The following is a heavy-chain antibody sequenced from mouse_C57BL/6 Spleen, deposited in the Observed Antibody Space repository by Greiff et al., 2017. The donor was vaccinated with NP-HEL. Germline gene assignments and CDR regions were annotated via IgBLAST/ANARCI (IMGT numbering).Heavy chain of an antibody. J-gene: IGHJ4*01. Sequence: EVKVVESGTVLARPGASVKMSCKTSGYTFTSYWMHWVKQRPGQGLEWIGAIYPGNSDTSYNQKFKGKAKLTAVTSASTAYMELSSLTNEDSAVYYCTRSGGLPRYYAMDYWGQGTSVTVSS. V-gene: IGHV1-5*01. CDR1: GYTFTSYW. D-gene: IGHD2-4*01. CDR2: IYPGNSDT. CDR3: TRSGGLPRYYAMDY.